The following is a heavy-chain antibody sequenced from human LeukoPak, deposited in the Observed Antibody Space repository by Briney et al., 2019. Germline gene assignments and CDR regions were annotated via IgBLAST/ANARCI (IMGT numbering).Heavy chain of an antibody. CDR2: ISGSGGSA. V-gene: IGHV3-23*01. CDR3: AETKGYLLYYFDY. Sequence: GGSLRLSCAASGFTFSSYAMSWVRQAPGKGLEWVSAISGSGGSAYYADSVKGRFTISRDNSKNTLYLQMNSLRAEDTAVYYCAETKGYLLYYFDYWGQGTLVTVSS. CDR1: GFTFSSYA. D-gene: IGHD6-13*01. J-gene: IGHJ4*02.